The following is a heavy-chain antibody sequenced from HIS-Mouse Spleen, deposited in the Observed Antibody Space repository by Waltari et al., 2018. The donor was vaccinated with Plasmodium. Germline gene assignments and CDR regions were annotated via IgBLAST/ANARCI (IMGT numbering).Heavy chain of an antibody. D-gene: IGHD6-13*01. CDR3: ARSIAATVTFYFDY. CDR1: GGSIRSGGYS. CDR2: IYYSGST. J-gene: IGHJ4*02. Sequence: QVQLQESGPGLVKPSQTLSLTCTVSGGSIRSGGYSWSWIRQHPGKGLEWIGYIYYSGSTYYNPSLKSRVTISVDTSKNQFSLKLSSVTAADTAVYYCARSIAATVTFYFDYWGQGTLVTVSS. V-gene: IGHV4-31*03.